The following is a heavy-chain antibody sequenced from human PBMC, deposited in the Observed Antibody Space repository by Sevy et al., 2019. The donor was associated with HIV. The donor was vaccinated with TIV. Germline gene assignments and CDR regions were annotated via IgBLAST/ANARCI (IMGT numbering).Heavy chain of an antibody. CDR2: IKRRADGGTI. CDR1: GFTFTYAW. CDR3: STDPIIVLLVTDGMDV. V-gene: IGHV3-15*01. D-gene: IGHD2-8*02. J-gene: IGHJ6*02. Sequence: GGSLRLTCAASGFTFTYAWMTWVRQAPGKGLEWLGRIKRRADGGTIDYAASVKGRFRISRDDSKNTLYLQMNSLKTEDTGVYYCSTDPIIVLLVTDGMDVWAQGTSVTVSS.